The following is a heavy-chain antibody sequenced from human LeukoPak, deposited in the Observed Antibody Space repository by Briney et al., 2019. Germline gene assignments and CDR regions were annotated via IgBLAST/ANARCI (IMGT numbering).Heavy chain of an antibody. CDR2: IYYSGST. CDR1: GGSISSSSYY. V-gene: IGHV4-39*01. D-gene: IGHD6-19*01. CDR3: ALVYSSGWYQGY. J-gene: IGHJ4*02. Sequence: SETLSLTCTVSGGSISSSSYYWGWIRQPPGKGLEWIGSIYYSGSTYYNPSLKSRVTISVDTSKNQFSLKLSSVTAADTAVYYCALVYSSGWYQGYWGQGTLVTVSS.